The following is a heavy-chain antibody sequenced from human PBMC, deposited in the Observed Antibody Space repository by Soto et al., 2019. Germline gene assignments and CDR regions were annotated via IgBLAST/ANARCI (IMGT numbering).Heavy chain of an antibody. V-gene: IGHV3-11*01. CDR2: ISSSGSTI. J-gene: IGHJ5*02. Sequence: GGSLRLSCAASGFTFSDYYMSWIRQAPGKGLEWVSYISSSGSTIYYADSVKGRFTISRDNAKKSLYLQMNSLRAEDTAVYYCAALRGYYSDWFDPWGQGTLVTVSS. CDR1: GFTFSDYY. D-gene: IGHD3-22*01. CDR3: AALRGYYSDWFDP.